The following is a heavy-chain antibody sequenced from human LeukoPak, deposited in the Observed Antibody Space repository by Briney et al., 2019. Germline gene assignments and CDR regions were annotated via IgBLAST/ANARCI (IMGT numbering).Heavy chain of an antibody. V-gene: IGHV4-4*09. Sequence: SETLSLTCTVSGGSISSYYWSWIRQPPGKGLEWIGYIYTSGSTNYNPSFKSRVTISVDTSKNQFSLKLRSVTAADTAVYYCAGGGRAYYYYYMDVWGKGTTVTVSS. CDR2: IYTSGST. J-gene: IGHJ6*03. CDR1: GGSISSYY. D-gene: IGHD3-16*01. CDR3: AGGGRAYYYYYMDV.